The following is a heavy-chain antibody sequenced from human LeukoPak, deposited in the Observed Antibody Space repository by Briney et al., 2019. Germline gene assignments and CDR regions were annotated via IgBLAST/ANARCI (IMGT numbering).Heavy chain of an antibody. V-gene: IGHV4-4*07. CDR3: ARERPSYYDILTGYYPRSLPYYFDY. Sequence: SETLSLTCTVSGDSITNYYWSWIRQPAEKGLQWIGRIHTNGDTNYNPSLKSRVTMSVDTSKNQFSLKLSSVTAADTAVYYCARERPSYYDILTGYYPRSLPYYFDYWGQGTLVTVSS. D-gene: IGHD3-9*01. J-gene: IGHJ4*02. CDR1: GDSITNYY. CDR2: IHTNGDT.